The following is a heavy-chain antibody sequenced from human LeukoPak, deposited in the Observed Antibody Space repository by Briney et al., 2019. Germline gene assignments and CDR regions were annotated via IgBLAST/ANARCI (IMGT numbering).Heavy chain of an antibody. Sequence: SETLSLTCAVYGGSFSGYYWSWIRQPPGKGLEWIGSIYYSGSTYYNPSLKSRVTISVDTSKNQFSLKLSSVTAADTAVYYCAREVITNYVFDYWGQGTLVTVSS. CDR1: GGSFSGYY. D-gene: IGHD3-22*01. CDR3: AREVITNYVFDY. V-gene: IGHV4-34*01. CDR2: IYYSGST. J-gene: IGHJ4*02.